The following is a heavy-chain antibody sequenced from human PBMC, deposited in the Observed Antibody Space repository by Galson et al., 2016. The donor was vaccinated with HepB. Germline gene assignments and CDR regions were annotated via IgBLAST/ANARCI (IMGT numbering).Heavy chain of an antibody. Sequence: SETLSLTCTVSGGSISSTSYYWGWIRQPTGKGLQWIGSIYYSGSTYYNPSLKSRVTISVDTSKNHFSLKLSSVTAADTAVYYCASLDTAAGKRVFDYWGQGTLVTVSS. D-gene: IGHD6-13*01. CDR3: ASLDTAAGKRVFDY. V-gene: IGHV4-39*01. J-gene: IGHJ4*02. CDR2: IYYSGST. CDR1: GGSISSTSYY.